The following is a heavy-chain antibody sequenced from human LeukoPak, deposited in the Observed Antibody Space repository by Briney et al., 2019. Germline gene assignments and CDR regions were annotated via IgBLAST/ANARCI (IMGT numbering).Heavy chain of an antibody. J-gene: IGHJ4*02. CDR2: IYYSGST. Sequence: PSETLSLTCTVSGGSISSYYWGWIRQPPGKGLEWIEYIYYSGSTNYDPSLKSRVTISVDTSKNQFSLKLSSVTAADTAVYYCARADYSGFDYWGQGTLVTVSS. D-gene: IGHD1-26*01. V-gene: IGHV4-59*01. CDR1: GGSISSYY. CDR3: ARADYSGFDY.